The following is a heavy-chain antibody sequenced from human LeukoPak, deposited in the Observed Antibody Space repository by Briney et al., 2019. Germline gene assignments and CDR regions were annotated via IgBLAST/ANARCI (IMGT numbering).Heavy chain of an antibody. CDR2: IYYSGST. CDR3: ARGDDGDFFDY. D-gene: IGHD4-17*01. CDR1: GGSISSYY. J-gene: IGHJ4*02. Sequence: SQTLSLTCTVSGGSISSYYWSWIRQPPGKGLEWIGYIYYSGSTNYNPSLKSRVTISVDKSKNQFSLKLRSVTAGDTAVYYCARGDDGDFFDYWGQGTLVTVSS. V-gene: IGHV4-59*01.